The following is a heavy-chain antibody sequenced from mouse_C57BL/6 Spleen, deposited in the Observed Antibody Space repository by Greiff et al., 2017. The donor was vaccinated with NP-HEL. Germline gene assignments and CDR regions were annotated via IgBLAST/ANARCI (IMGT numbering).Heavy chain of an antibody. V-gene: IGHV1-42*01. Sequence: EVQLQQSGPELVKPGASVKISCKASGYSFTGYYMNWVKQSPEKSLEWIGEINPSTGGTTYNQKFKAKATLTVDKSSSTAYMQLKSLTSEDSAVYYCARPEYYGSSYAMDYWGQGTSVTVSS. CDR1: GYSFTGYY. CDR3: ARPEYYGSSYAMDY. J-gene: IGHJ4*01. CDR2: INPSTGGT. D-gene: IGHD1-1*01.